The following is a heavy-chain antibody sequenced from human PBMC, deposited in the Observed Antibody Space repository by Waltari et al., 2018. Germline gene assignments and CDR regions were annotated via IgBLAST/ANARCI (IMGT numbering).Heavy chain of an antibody. D-gene: IGHD1-1*01. Sequence: QVHLTQSGGGVVLPGKSLRLSCIASGFTFSDYTLHWVRQIPGKGLEWLARVSSDGSSALHTDSVTGRFTISRDNFRTTLYLQMDGLRVDDTAVYYCARGRWNDRERTLSNFWGQGVLVTVSS. J-gene: IGHJ4*02. V-gene: IGHV3-30*07. CDR2: VSSDGSSA. CDR3: ARGRWNDRERTLSNF. CDR1: GFTFSDYT.